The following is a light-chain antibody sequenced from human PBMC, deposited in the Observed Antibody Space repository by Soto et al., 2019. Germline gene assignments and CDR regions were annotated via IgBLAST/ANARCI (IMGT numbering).Light chain of an antibody. CDR2: DAS. J-gene: IGKJ4*01. Sequence: EIVLTQSPATLSLSPVERVTLSCRASQSIGRYLAWYQHIPGQAPRLLIYDASNRATGIPARFSGSGSGTDFTLTISSLEPEDFADYYCHQRANWLTFGGGTKVEIK. CDR3: HQRANWLT. CDR1: QSIGRY. V-gene: IGKV3-11*01.